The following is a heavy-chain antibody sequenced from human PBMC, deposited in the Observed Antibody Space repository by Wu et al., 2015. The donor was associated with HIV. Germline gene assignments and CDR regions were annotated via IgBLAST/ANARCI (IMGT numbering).Heavy chain of an antibody. J-gene: IGHJ4*02. V-gene: IGHV1-69*11. D-gene: IGHD3-16*01. CDR2: IIPLLGTT. CDR3: ARSEISKSGGITDTYFNS. CDR1: KDTFSTYA. Sequence: QVQLVQSGAELKKPRSSVTISCKTTKDTFSTYAINWVRQAPGQRLEWLGRIIPLLGTTIYAQSLQGFITMTADESTTTAYLELNSLTYEDTAIYYCARSEISKSGGITDTYFNSWGQGTLVTVSS.